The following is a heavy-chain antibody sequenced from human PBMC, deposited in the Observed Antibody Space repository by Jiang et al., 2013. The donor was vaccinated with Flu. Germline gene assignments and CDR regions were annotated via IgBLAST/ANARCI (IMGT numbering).Heavy chain of an antibody. D-gene: IGHD3-3*01. CDR2: IYYSGST. J-gene: IGHJ3*02. CDR1: GGSISSSSYY. Sequence: GPGLVKPSETLSLTCTVSGGSISSSSYYWGWIRQPPGKGLEWIGSIYYSGSTYYNPSLKSRVTISVDTSKNQFSLKLSSVTAADTAVYYCARDGDDFWSGYRMGTSDAFDIWGQGTMVTVSS. V-gene: IGHV4-39*02. CDR3: ARDGDDFWSGYRMGTSDAFDI.